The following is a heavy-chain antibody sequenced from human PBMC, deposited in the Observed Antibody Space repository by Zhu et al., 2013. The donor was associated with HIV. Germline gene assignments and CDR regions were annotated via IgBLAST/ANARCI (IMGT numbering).Heavy chain of an antibody. J-gene: IGHJ6*02. CDR1: GGTFSSYA. CDR2: IIPIFGTA. D-gene: IGHD3-3*01. CDR3: ARGGITIFGVVTTELRGYYYGMDV. V-gene: IGHV1-69*01. Sequence: QVQLVQSGAEVKKPGSSVKVSCKASGGTFSSYAISWVRQAPGQGLEWMGGIIPIFGTANYAQKFQGRVTITADESTSTAYMELSSLRSEDTAVYYCARGGITIFGVVTTELRGYYYGMDVWGQGTTVTVSS.